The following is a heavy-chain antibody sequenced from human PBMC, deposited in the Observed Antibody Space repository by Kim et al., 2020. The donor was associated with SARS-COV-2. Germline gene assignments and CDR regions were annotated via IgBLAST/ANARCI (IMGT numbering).Heavy chain of an antibody. CDR1: GGTFSSYA. Sequence: SVKVSCKASGGTFSSYAISWVRQAPGQGLEWMGRIIPILGIANYAQKFQGRVTITADKSTSTAYMELSSLRSEDTAVYYCARGLWGKGIYYYYYMDVWGKGTSVTVSS. V-gene: IGHV1-69*04. CDR3: ARGLWGKGIYYYYYMDV. J-gene: IGHJ6*03. CDR2: IIPILGIA. D-gene: IGHD7-27*01.